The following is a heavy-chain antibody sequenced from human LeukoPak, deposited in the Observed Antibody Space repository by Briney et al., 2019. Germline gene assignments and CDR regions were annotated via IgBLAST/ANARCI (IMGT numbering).Heavy chain of an antibody. CDR1: GYTFTSYY. V-gene: IGHV1-46*01. Sequence: GASVKVSCKASGYTFTSYYMHWVRQAPGQGLEWMGIINPSGGSTSYAQKFQGRVTMTRDTSTSTVYMELSSLRSEDTAVYYCARDGSPTYYYGSGSYYSEWWFDPWGQGTLVTVSS. CDR2: INPSGGST. D-gene: IGHD3-10*01. CDR3: ARDGSPTYYYGSGSYYSEWWFDP. J-gene: IGHJ5*02.